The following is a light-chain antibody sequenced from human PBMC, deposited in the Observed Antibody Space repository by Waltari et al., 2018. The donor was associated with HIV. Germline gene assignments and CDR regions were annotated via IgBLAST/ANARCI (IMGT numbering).Light chain of an antibody. J-gene: IGLJ3*02. Sequence: QSVLTQPPSASGTPGQSVTISCSGSSYNLGSNTVNWYQQFPGTAPKLLIYINSQRPSGVPDRFSGSKSGTSASLAISGLQSEDEAVYYCAAWDDSLDGWVFGGGTNLTVL. CDR3: AAWDDSLDGWV. V-gene: IGLV1-44*01. CDR1: SYNLGSNT. CDR2: INS.